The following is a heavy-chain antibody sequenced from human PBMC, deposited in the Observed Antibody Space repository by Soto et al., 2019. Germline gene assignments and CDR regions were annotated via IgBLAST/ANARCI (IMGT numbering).Heavy chain of an antibody. Sequence: GGSLRLSCAASGFTFSSYAMSWVRQAPGKGLEWVSAISGSGGSTYYADSVKGRFTISRDNYKNTLYLQMNSLRAEDTAVYYCAKVRSNRVYYYYGMDVWGQGTTVTVSS. CDR1: GFTFSSYA. CDR2: ISGSGGST. V-gene: IGHV3-23*01. CDR3: AKVRSNRVYYYYGMDV. J-gene: IGHJ6*02. D-gene: IGHD4-4*01.